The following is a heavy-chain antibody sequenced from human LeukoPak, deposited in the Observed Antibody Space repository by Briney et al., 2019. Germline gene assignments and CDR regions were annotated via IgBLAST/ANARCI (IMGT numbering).Heavy chain of an antibody. J-gene: IGHJ5*02. Sequence: SVKVSCKASGGTFSSYAISWVRQAPGQGLEWMGRIIPILGIANYAQKFQGRVMITADKSTSTAYMELSSLRSEDTAVYYCARHHYPRGRWLQLDWFDPWGQGTLVTVSS. CDR2: IIPILGIA. V-gene: IGHV1-69*04. CDR3: ARHHYPRGRWLQLDWFDP. D-gene: IGHD5-24*01. CDR1: GGTFSSYA.